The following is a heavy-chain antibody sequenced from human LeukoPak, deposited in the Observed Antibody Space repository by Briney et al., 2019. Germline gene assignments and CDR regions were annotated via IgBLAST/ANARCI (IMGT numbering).Heavy chain of an antibody. CDR2: SSSSSKYI. CDR3: ARDYLYCGGDCFVDD. V-gene: IGHV3-21*01. CDR1: GFTLSRYS. J-gene: IGHJ4*02. Sequence: GGSLRLSCAASGFTLSRYSMNCVRHAPGEGVEWVSPSSSSSKYIYDADSVKGRFTVSRDNAKNSLYLQMNSLRAEDTAVYYCARDYLYCGGDCFVDDWGQGTLVTVSS. D-gene: IGHD2-21*02.